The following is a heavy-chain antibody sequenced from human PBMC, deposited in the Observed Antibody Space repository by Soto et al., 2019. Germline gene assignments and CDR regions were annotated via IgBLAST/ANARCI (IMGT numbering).Heavy chain of an antibody. J-gene: IGHJ4*02. CDR1: GGSISSYY. V-gene: IGHV4-59*12. CDR2: IYHSGST. CDR3: ARGAYDILTGYYAPPDY. Sequence: SETLSLTCTVSGGSISSYYWSWIRQPPGKGLEWIGYIYHSGSTYYNPSLKSRVTISVDRSKNQFSLKLSSVTAADTAVYYCARGAYDILTGYYAPPDYWGQGTLVTVSS. D-gene: IGHD3-9*01.